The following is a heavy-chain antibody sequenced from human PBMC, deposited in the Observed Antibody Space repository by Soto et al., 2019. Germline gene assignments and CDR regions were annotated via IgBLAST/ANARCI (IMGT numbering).Heavy chain of an antibody. CDR1: GFTFSSYW. CDR2: IKQDGSEK. CDR3: ARDWGSSSAGGWCDP. Sequence: EVQLVESGGGLVQPGGSLRLSCAASGFTFSSYWMSWVRQAPGKGLEWVANIKQDGSEKYYVDSVKGRFTISRDNAKNALYLQMNSLRAEDTAVYYCARDWGSSSAGGWCDPWGQGNLVTVSS. J-gene: IGHJ5*02. V-gene: IGHV3-7*01. D-gene: IGHD6-6*01.